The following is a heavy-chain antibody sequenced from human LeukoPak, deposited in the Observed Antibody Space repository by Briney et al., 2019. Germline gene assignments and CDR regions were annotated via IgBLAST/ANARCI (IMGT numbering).Heavy chain of an antibody. Sequence: SETLSLTCAVYGGSFSAYYWSWLRQPPGKGLEWIGEINHSGSTNYNPSLKSRVTISVDTSKNQFSLKLSSVTAADTAVYYCASDVMSYYYYMDVWGKGTTVTVSS. CDR3: ASDVMSYYYYMDV. CDR2: INHSGST. V-gene: IGHV4-34*01. CDR1: GGSFSAYY. D-gene: IGHD2-21*01. J-gene: IGHJ6*03.